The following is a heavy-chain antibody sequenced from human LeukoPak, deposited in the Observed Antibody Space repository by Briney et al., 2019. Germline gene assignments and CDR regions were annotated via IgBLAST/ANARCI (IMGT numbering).Heavy chain of an antibody. Sequence: PSETLSLTCAVYGGSFSGYYWSWIRQPPGKGLEWIGEINHSGSTNYNPSLKSRVTISVDTSKNQFSLKLSSVTAADTAVYYCARFGPGYCYWGQGTLVTVSS. CDR2: INHSGST. CDR1: GGSFSGYY. D-gene: IGHD1-26*01. J-gene: IGHJ4*02. CDR3: ARFGPGYCY. V-gene: IGHV4-34*01.